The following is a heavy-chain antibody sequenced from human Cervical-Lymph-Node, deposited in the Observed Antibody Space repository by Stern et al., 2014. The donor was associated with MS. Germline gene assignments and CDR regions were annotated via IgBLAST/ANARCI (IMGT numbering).Heavy chain of an antibody. V-gene: IGHV3-30-3*01. Sequence: VQLLESGGGVVQPGRSLRLSCAASGFTFSSYAMHWVRQAPGKGLEWVAVISYDGSNKYYADSVKGRFTISRDNSKNTLYLQMNSLRAEDMAVYYCARDESSSSVGWFDYWGQGTLVTVSS. D-gene: IGHD6-6*01. CDR2: ISYDGSNK. J-gene: IGHJ4*02. CDR3: ARDESSSSVGWFDY. CDR1: GFTFSSYA.